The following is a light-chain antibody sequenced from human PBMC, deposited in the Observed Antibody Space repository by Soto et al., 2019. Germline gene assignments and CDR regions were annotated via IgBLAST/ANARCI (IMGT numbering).Light chain of an antibody. CDR3: SSYTSSSLL. J-gene: IGLJ2*01. CDR2: DVS. CDR1: SSDVGGYNY. Sequence: QSALTQPASVSGSPGQSITISCTGTSSDVGGYNYVSWYQQHPGKAPKLMIYDVSNRPSGVSNRFSGSKSGNMASLTISGLQAEDEADYYCSSYTSSSLLFGGGTKVTVL. V-gene: IGLV2-14*01.